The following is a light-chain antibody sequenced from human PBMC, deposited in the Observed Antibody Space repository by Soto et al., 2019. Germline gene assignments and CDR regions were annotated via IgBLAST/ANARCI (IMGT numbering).Light chain of an antibody. Sequence: DIQMTQSPSTLSASVGDKVTITCRASQSISRWLACYQQKPGKAPKFLIYDASSLESGVPSRFNGSGSGTEFTLTISSLQPDDFATYYCQQYNSYSGKFGQGTKVES. V-gene: IGKV1-5*01. CDR2: DAS. J-gene: IGKJ1*01. CDR3: QQYNSYSGK. CDR1: QSISRW.